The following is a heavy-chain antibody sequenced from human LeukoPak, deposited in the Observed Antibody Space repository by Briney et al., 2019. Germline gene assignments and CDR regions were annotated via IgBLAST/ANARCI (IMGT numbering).Heavy chain of an antibody. V-gene: IGHV3-23*01. CDR1: GFTFSSYG. D-gene: IGHD2-15*01. CDR2: ISGSGGST. J-gene: IGHJ4*02. Sequence: GGSLRLSCAASGFTFSSYGMSWVRQAPGKGLEWVSAISGSGGSTYYADSVKGRFTISRDNSKNTLYLQMNSLRAEDTAVYCCAKPQDIVVVVAAFDYWGQGTLVTVSS. CDR3: AKPQDIVVVVAAFDY.